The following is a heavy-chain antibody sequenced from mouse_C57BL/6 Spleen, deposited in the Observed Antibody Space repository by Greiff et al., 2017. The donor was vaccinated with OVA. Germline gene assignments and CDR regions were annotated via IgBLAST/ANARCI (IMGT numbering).Heavy chain of an antibody. CDR3: ARSRGTVVPYYYAMDY. CDR1: GYTFTDYN. V-gene: IGHV1-18*01. Sequence: EVQLQQSGPELVKPGASVKIPCKASGYTFTDYNMDWVKQSHGKSLEWIGDINPNNGGTIYNQKFKGKATLTVDKSSSTAYMELRSLTSEDTAVYYCARSRGTVVPYYYAMDYWGQGTSVTVSS. D-gene: IGHD1-1*01. J-gene: IGHJ4*01. CDR2: INPNNGGT.